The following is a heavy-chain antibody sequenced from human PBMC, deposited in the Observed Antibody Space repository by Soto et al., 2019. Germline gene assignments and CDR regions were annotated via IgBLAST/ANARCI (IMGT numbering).Heavy chain of an antibody. Sequence: SETLSLTCTVSGGSISSYYWSWIRQPPGKGLEWIGYIYYSGSTNYNPSLKSRVTISVDTSKNQFSLKLSSVTAADTAVYYCARDLGYSSVGGCFDYWGQGTLVTVSS. J-gene: IGHJ4*02. V-gene: IGHV4-59*01. D-gene: IGHD6-19*01. CDR1: GGSISSYY. CDR2: IYYSGST. CDR3: ARDLGYSSVGGCFDY.